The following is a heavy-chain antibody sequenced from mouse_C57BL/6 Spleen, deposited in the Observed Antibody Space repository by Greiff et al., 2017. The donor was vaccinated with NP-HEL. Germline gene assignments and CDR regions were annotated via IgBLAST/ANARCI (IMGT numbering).Heavy chain of an antibody. V-gene: IGHV5-6*02. Sequence: EVMLVESGGDLVKLGGSLKLSCAASGFTFSSYGMSWFRRTPDKRLGWVATISSGGSYTYYPDSVKGRFTISRDNAKNTLYLQMSSLKSEDTAMYYCARRILKAFDYWGQGTTLTVSS. CDR2: ISSGGSYT. CDR1: GFTFSSYG. J-gene: IGHJ2*01. CDR3: ARRILKAFDY.